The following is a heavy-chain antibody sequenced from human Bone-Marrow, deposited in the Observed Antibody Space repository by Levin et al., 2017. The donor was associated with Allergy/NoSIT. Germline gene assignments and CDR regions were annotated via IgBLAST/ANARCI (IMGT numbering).Heavy chain of an antibody. D-gene: IGHD3-10*01. CDR3: AKDDIIMLST. CDR2: INSDGSSI. V-gene: IGHV3-74*01. CDR1: GFNFSNYW. J-gene: IGHJ4*02. Sequence: GGSLRLSCVASGFNFSNYWMHWVRQAPGQGLEWVSRINSDGSSIDYADSVKGRFTISRNNAQKTLYLQMNTLSIEDTAVYYCAKDDIIMLSTWGQGTPVTVSS.